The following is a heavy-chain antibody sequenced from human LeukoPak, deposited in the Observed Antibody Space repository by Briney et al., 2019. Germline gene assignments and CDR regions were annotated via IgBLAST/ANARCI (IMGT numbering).Heavy chain of an antibody. J-gene: IGHJ4*02. CDR2: IYTSGIT. CDR1: GGSISSYY. D-gene: IGHD3-16*02. CDR3: ARNDYDYVWGSYRRNGFDY. Sequence: SETLSLTCTVSGGSISSYYWSWIRQPAGKGLEWIGRIYTSGITNYNPSLKSRVTMSVDTSKNQFSLKLSSVTAADTAVYYCARNDYDYVWGSYRRNGFDYWGQGTLVTVSS. V-gene: IGHV4-4*07.